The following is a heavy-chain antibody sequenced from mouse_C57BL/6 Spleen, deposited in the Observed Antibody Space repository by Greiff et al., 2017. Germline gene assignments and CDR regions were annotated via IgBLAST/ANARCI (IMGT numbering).Heavy chain of an antibody. V-gene: IGHV1-9*01. CDR3: ARSEEGMVTTYFDY. CDR1: GYTFTGYW. J-gene: IGHJ2*01. Sequence: VQLQQSGAELMKPGASVKLSCKATGYTFTGYWIEWVKQRPGHGLEWIGEILPGSGGTNYNEKFKGKATFTADTSSNTAYMQLSSLTTEDSAIYYCARSEEGMVTTYFDYWGQGTTLTVSS. CDR2: ILPGSGGT. D-gene: IGHD2-2*01.